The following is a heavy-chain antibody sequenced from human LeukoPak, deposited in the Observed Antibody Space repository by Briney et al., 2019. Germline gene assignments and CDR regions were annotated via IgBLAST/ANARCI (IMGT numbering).Heavy chain of an antibody. V-gene: IGHV4-39*07. CDR1: SGSISSGGYY. CDR2: IYYSGST. Sequence: SETLSLTCTVSSGSISSGGYYWGWIRQPPGKGLEWIGNIYYSGSTYYNSSLESRVTISVDTSKNHFSLNLSSVTAADTAVYYCARDAGITMIVVVTTPSLDYWGQGTLVTVSS. D-gene: IGHD3-22*01. J-gene: IGHJ4*02. CDR3: ARDAGITMIVVVTTPSLDY.